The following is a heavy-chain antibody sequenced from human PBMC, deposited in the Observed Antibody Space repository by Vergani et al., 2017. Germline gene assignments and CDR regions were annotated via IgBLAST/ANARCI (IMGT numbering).Heavy chain of an antibody. CDR1: GASIRSSNYY. CDR2: IYYSGNT. D-gene: IGHD6-19*01. J-gene: IGHJ5*02. CDR3: ARHSTVEWLVKLGWIDP. Sequence: QLQLQESGPGLVKPSATLSLPCSVPGASIRSSNYYWGWIRQPPGKGLEWNASIYYSGNTYYNPSLKSRVTIPVDTSKNQFSLKLSSVTAADTAVYFCARHSTVEWLVKLGWIDPWGQGILVTVSS. V-gene: IGHV4-39*01.